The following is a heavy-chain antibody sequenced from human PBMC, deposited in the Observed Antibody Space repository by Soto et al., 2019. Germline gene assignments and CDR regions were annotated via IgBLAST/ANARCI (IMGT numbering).Heavy chain of an antibody. J-gene: IGHJ4*02. D-gene: IGHD1-7*01. CDR3: ARDMTRTVLPYFDF. CDR2: IIPISGAA. CDR1: GGTFSNYV. V-gene: IGHV1-69*06. Sequence: QVQLVQSGAEVKKPGSSVKVSCKASGGTFSNYVVNWVRQAPGQGLEWMGRIIPISGAANYAQKFQGRVTITADKSTSTSYMELSSLTSKDTAVYYCARDMTRTVLPYFDFWGQGTLVTVSS.